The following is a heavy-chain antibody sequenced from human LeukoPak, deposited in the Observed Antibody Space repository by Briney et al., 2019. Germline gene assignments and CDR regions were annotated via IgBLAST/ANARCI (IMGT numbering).Heavy chain of an antibody. CDR2: IRYDGSNK. D-gene: IGHD3-22*01. CDR3: AKDRITMIVVVSEFDY. Sequence: GGSLRLSCAASGFTFSSYGMHWVRQAPGKGLEWVAFIRYDGSNKYYADSVKGRFTISRDNSKNTLYLQMNSLRAEDTAVYYCAKDRITMIVVVSEFDYWGQGTLVTVSS. CDR1: GFTFSSYG. V-gene: IGHV3-30*02. J-gene: IGHJ4*02.